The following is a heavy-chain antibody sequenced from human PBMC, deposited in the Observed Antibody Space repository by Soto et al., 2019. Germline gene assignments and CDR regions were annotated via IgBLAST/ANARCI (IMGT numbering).Heavy chain of an antibody. CDR2: IYYSGST. CDR3: ARLRSSYYDFWSGPSGYYYMDV. V-gene: IGHV4-59*01. J-gene: IGHJ6*03. Sequence: PSETLSLTCTVSGGSISSYYWSWIRQPPGKGLEWIGYIYYSGSTNYNPSLKSRVTISVDTSKNQFSLKLSSVTAADTAVYYCARLRSSYYDFWSGPSGYYYMDVWGKGTTVTVSS. D-gene: IGHD3-3*01. CDR1: GGSISSYY.